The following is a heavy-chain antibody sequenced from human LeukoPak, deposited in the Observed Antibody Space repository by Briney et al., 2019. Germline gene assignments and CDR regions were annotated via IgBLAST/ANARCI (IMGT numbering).Heavy chain of an antibody. CDR1: GFTFSSYA. CDR3: SKAIYSYGADAYYYYYCMDV. Sequence: GGSLRLSCAASGFTFSSYAMSWVRQAPGKGLEWVSAISGSGGSTYYADSVKGRFTISRDNSKNTLYLQMNSLRAEDTAVYYCSKAIYSYGADAYYYYYCMDVWGQGTTVTVSS. D-gene: IGHD5-18*01. J-gene: IGHJ6*02. CDR2: ISGSGGST. V-gene: IGHV3-23*01.